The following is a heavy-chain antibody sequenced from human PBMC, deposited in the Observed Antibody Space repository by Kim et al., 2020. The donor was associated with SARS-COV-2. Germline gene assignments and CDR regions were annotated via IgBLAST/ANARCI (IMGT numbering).Heavy chain of an antibody. V-gene: IGHV3-23*01. J-gene: IGHJ4*02. CDR3: ANPRQPDY. CDR2: GDTT. D-gene: IGHD6-13*01. Sequence: GDTTAYADSVKGRFTISRDNSKNTLYLQMSSLGAEDTAIYYCANPRQPDYWGQGTLVTVSS.